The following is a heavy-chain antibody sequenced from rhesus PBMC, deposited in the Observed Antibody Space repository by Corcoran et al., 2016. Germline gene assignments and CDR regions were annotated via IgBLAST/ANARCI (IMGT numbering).Heavy chain of an antibody. J-gene: IGHJ5-2*02. CDR1: EFTLRSYD. CDR2: ISIGGGT. V-gene: IGHV3-132*01. CDR3: ARGYSLDV. Sequence: VEQLVESGGGLGQPGASLRLSCAASEFTLRSYDMHWVRQAPGKGLEWVSGISIGGGTYDPNSVTCRFTISRDNAENSLYHQMNSLRAEDTAVSYCARGYSLDVWGRGVLVTVSS.